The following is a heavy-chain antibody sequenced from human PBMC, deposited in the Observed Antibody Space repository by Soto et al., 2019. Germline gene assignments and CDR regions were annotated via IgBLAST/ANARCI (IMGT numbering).Heavy chain of an antibody. V-gene: IGHV1-46*01. Sequence: ASVKVSCKASGYTFTSYYMHWVRQAPGKGLEWMGIINPSGGSTSYAQKFQGRVTMTRDTSTSTVYMELSSLRSEDTAVYYCARVYYLKGGSVRGGMDVWGQGTTVTVSS. CDR2: INPSGGST. D-gene: IGHD3-10*01. CDR1: GYTFTSYY. CDR3: ARVYYLKGGSVRGGMDV. J-gene: IGHJ6*02.